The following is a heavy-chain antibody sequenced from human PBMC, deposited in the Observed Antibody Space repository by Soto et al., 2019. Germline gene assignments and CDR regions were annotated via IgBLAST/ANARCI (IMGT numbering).Heavy chain of an antibody. D-gene: IGHD6-19*01. V-gene: IGHV4-39*01. CDR2: VYYSGST. CDR1: GVSISSGSYF. J-gene: IGHJ4*02. CDR3: VRRGGAVAGTSRFDS. Sequence: PSETLSLTCTVSGVSISSGSYFWGCIRQPPGKGLEWIGTVYYSGSTYYNPSLRSRVTISVDTSKNQFSLKLNTVTAADTAVYYCVRRGGAVAGTSRFDSWGQGMLLTVS.